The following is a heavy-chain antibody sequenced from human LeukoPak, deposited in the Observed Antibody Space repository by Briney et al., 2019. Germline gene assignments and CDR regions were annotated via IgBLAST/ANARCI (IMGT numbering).Heavy chain of an antibody. J-gene: IGHJ4*02. V-gene: IGHV3-7*01. Sequence: PGGSLRLSCAASGFTFSSYWMTWVRQAPGKGLEWVANIKEDGREKYYVDSVKGRFTISRDNAESSLYLQMNSLRAEDTALYYCATFSNYDPPFDYWGPGTLVTVSS. D-gene: IGHD4-11*01. CDR3: ATFSNYDPPFDY. CDR1: GFTFSSYW. CDR2: IKEDGREK.